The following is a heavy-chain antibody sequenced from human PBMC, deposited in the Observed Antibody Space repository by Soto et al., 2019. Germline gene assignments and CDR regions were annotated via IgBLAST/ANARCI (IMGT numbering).Heavy chain of an antibody. CDR2: ISGSGGST. Sequence: PGGSLRLSCAASGFTFSSYAMSWVRQAAGKGLEWVSAISGSGGSTYYADSVKGRFTISRDNSKNTLYLQMNSLRAEDTAVYYCAKGISSGYWYDAFDIWGQGTMVTVSS. J-gene: IGHJ3*02. D-gene: IGHD3-22*01. CDR1: GFTFSSYA. CDR3: AKGISSGYWYDAFDI. V-gene: IGHV3-23*01.